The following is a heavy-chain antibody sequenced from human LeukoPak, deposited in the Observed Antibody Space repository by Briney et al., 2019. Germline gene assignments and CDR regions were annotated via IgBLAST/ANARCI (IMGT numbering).Heavy chain of an antibody. CDR1: GFTFDDYA. Sequence: GGSLRLSCAASGFTFDDYAMHWVRQAPGKGLEWVSGINWNSGSVGYADSVKGRFTISRDNAKNSLYLQMISLRAEDTALYYCTRDISAQIAATSNYWGQGTLVTVSS. CDR3: TRDISAQIAATSNY. J-gene: IGHJ4*02. D-gene: IGHD6-13*01. CDR2: INWNSGSV. V-gene: IGHV3-9*01.